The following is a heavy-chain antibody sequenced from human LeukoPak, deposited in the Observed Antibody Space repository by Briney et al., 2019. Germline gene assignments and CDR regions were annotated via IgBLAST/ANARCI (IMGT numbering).Heavy chain of an antibody. Sequence: SLRLSCVASGFTFDDYAMHWVRQAPGKGLEWVSGISWNSGSIGYADSVKGRFTISRDNAKNSLYLQMNSLRAEDTALYYCAKDAHWELLANFDYWGQGTLVTVSS. D-gene: IGHD1-26*01. CDR3: AKDAHWELLANFDY. J-gene: IGHJ4*02. V-gene: IGHV3-9*01. CDR1: GFTFDDYA. CDR2: ISWNSGSI.